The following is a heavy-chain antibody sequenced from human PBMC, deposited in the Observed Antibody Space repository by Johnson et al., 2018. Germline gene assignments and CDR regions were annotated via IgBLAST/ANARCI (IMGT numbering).Heavy chain of an antibody. CDR1: GFTFDDYA. J-gene: IGHJ3*02. D-gene: IGHD2-15*01. CDR3: ARDGVVVAATPDAFDI. Sequence: VQLQESGGGLVQPGRSLRLSCAASGFTFDDYAMHWVRQAPGKGLEWVSGISWNSGSIGYADSVKGRFTISRDNAKNSLYLQMNSLRAEDTAVYYCARDGVVVAATPDAFDIWGQGTMVTVSS. V-gene: IGHV3-9*01. CDR2: ISWNSGSI.